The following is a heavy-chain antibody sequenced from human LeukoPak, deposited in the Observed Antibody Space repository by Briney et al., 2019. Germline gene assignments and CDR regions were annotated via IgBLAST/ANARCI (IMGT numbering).Heavy chain of an antibody. Sequence: GGSLRLSCAASGFTFSSYWMSWVRQAPGKGLEWVANIKQDGSEKYYVDPVKGRFTISRDNAKNSLYLQMNSLRAEDTAVYYCARDRTVLRFLEWPGWFDPWGQGTLVTVSS. J-gene: IGHJ5*02. CDR1: GFTFSSYW. D-gene: IGHD3-3*01. V-gene: IGHV3-7*01. CDR2: IKQDGSEK. CDR3: ARDRTVLRFLEWPGWFDP.